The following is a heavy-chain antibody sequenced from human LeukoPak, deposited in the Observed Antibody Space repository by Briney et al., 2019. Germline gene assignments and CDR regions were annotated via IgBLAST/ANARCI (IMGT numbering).Heavy chain of an antibody. CDR1: GFTFSSFW. D-gene: IGHD1-26*01. CDR2: IKQDGSER. J-gene: IGHJ4*02. V-gene: IGHV3-7*01. Sequence: GESLRLSCAASGFTFSSFWMSWVRQAPGKGLEWVANIKQDGSERYYVDSVKGRFTFSRDKAKNSLDLQMNSLRAEDTAVYYCARLARGNCYDYWGQGTLVTVSS. CDR3: ARLARGNCYDY.